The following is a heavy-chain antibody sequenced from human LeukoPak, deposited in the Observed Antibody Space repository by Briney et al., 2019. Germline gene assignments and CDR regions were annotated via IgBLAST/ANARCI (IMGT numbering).Heavy chain of an antibody. V-gene: IGHV1-46*01. J-gene: IGHJ4*02. D-gene: IGHD2-15*01. CDR3: ARDYCSGGSCYSTDLGY. CDR1: GYTFTSYY. Sequence: ASVQVSCKASGYTFTSYYMHWVRQAPGQGLEWMGIINPSGGSTSYAQKFQGRVTMTRDMSTSTVYMELSSLRSEDTAVYYCARDYCSGGSCYSTDLGYWGQGTLVTVSS. CDR2: INPSGGST.